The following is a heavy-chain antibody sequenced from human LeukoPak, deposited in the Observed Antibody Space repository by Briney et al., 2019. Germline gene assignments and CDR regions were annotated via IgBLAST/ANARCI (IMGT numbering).Heavy chain of an antibody. D-gene: IGHD6-19*01. V-gene: IGHV1-8*01. J-gene: IGHJ6*03. CDR3: ARGTIAVAGTYYYYYYMDV. Sequence: WASVKVSCKASGYTFTSYDINWVRQATGQGLEGMGWMNPNSGNTGYAQKFQVRVTMTRNTSISTAYMELSSLRSEDTAVYYCARGTIAVAGTYYYYYYMDVWGKGTTVTVSS. CDR2: MNPNSGNT. CDR1: GYTFTSYD.